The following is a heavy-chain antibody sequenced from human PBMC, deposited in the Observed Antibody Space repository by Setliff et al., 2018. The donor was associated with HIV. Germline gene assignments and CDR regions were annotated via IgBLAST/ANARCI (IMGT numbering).Heavy chain of an antibody. J-gene: IGHJ4*02. V-gene: IGHV3-30-3*01. CDR1: GFTFSSYV. Sequence: GGSLRLSCAATGFTFSSYVLHWVRQAPGKGLEWVAVMSTGGGIKICADSVKGRFTISRDNSRNTLFLQMNSLRPEDTAMYYCARDPLVGAPDYFDYWGQGTLVTVSS. CDR2: MSTGGGIK. CDR3: ARDPLVGAPDYFDY. D-gene: IGHD1-26*01.